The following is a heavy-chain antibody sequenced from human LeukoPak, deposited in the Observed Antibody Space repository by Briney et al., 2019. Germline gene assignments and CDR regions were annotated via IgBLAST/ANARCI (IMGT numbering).Heavy chain of an antibody. V-gene: IGHV1-69*13. J-gene: IGHJ4*02. CDR3: AREWGLESSGFYYAY. CDR2: VTPIFGTA. CDR1: GGTFSRFT. D-gene: IGHD3-22*01. Sequence: SVKVSCKASGGTFSRFTISWVRQAPGQGFEWMGGVTPIFGTANFAQRFQGRVTITADESTSTAFMELSSLRSEDTVVYYCAREWGLESSGFYYAYWGQGTLVTVSS.